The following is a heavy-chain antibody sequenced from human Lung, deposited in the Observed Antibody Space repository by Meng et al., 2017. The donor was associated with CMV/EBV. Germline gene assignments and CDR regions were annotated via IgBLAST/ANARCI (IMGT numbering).Heavy chain of an antibody. CDR3: ARGSFQFTSKVVLTPGGDAFDL. Sequence: ASVKVSCKASEYTFTGYYIHWVRQAPGQGLEWMGWINPNSGGTSSAQKFQGRVTMTRDTSISTAYMELSSLTPDDTAMFYCARGSFQFTSKVVLTPGGDAFDLWGQGXMVTVSS. CDR2: INPNSGGT. J-gene: IGHJ3*01. D-gene: IGHD4/OR15-4a*01. V-gene: IGHV1-2*02. CDR1: EYTFTGYY.